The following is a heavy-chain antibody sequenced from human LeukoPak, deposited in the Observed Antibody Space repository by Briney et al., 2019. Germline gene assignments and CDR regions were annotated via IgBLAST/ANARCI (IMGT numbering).Heavy chain of an antibody. D-gene: IGHD3-22*01. V-gene: IGHV1-69*06. J-gene: IGHJ2*01. Sequence: SVKVTCKSSGGTFISYPVSWVRLTPGQGLEWLGGIIPLFGTTTYDQKFQAQVTTTPHKSTNTAYLEISSLTSDDTAEYYCATALFSRSCGYNTRFGWYFGLWGRGTLVTVSS. CDR1: GGTFISYP. CDR3: ATALFSRSCGYNTRFGWYFGL. CDR2: IIPLFGTT.